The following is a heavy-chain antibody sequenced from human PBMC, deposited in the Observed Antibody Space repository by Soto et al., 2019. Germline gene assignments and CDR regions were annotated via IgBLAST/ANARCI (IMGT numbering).Heavy chain of an antibody. CDR3: ARGHDYGTYYFDY. D-gene: IGHD4-17*01. Sequence: PSETLSLTCTASGGSISSSSYYWGWIRQPPGKGLEWIGSIYYSGSTYYNPSLKSRVTISVDTSKNQFSLKLSSVTAADTAVYYCARGHDYGTYYFDYWGQGTLVTVSS. J-gene: IGHJ4*02. CDR1: GGSISSSSYY. CDR2: IYYSGST. V-gene: IGHV4-39*01.